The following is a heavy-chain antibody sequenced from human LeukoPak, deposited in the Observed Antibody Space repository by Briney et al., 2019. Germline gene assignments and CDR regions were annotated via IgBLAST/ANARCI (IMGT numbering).Heavy chain of an antibody. Sequence: ASVKVSCKASGYTFTSYGISWVRQATGQGLEWMGWMNPNSGNTGYAQKFQGRVTMTRNTSISTAYMELSSLRSEDTAVYYCARRRYSSSSRVFDPWGQGTLVTVSS. V-gene: IGHV1-8*02. J-gene: IGHJ5*02. CDR3: ARRRYSSSSRVFDP. CDR2: MNPNSGNT. CDR1: GYTFTSYG. D-gene: IGHD6-13*01.